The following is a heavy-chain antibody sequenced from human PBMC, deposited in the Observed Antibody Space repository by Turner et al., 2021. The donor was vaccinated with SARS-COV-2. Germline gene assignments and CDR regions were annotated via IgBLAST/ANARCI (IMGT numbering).Heavy chain of an antibody. CDR2: IYWDDDK. CDR1: GFSLTPSGVG. J-gene: IGHJ3*02. CDR3: ARSSVVVITGAFDI. Sequence: QITLQESGPTLVKPTQPLTLTCTLSGFSLTPSGVGVAWIRQPPGKALEWLALIYWDDDKRYSPSLKSRLTITKDTSKNQVVLTMTNMDPVDTATYYCARSSVVVITGAFDIWGQGTMVTVSS. V-gene: IGHV2-5*02. D-gene: IGHD3-22*01.